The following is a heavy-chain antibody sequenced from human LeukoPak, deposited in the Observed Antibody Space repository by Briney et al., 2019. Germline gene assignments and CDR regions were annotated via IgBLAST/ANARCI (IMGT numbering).Heavy chain of an antibody. CDR2: ISGSGGST. V-gene: IGHV3-23*01. J-gene: IGHJ4*02. D-gene: IGHD2-15*01. Sequence: GGSLRLSCAASGFTFSSYAMSWVRQAPGMGLEWVSAISGSGGSTYYADSVKGRFTISRDNSKNTLYLQINSLRAEDTAIHYCARQLGYCSAGTCYFDYWGQGTLVTVSS. CDR3: ARQLGYCSAGTCYFDY. CDR1: GFTFSSYA.